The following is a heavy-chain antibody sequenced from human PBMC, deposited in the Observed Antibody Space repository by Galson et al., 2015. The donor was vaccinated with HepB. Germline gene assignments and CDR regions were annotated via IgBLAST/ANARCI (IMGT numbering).Heavy chain of an antibody. J-gene: IGHJ5*02. V-gene: IGHV1-18*01. CDR3: ARQGYCSSTSCYTAWFDP. CDR1: GYTFTSYG. CDR2: ISAYNGNT. Sequence: SVKVSCKASGYTFTSYGISWVRQAPGQGLEWMGWISAYNGNTNYAQKLEGRVTMTTDTSASTAYMELRSLRSDDTAVYYCARQGYCSSTSCYTAWFDPWGXGTLVTVSS. D-gene: IGHD2-2*02.